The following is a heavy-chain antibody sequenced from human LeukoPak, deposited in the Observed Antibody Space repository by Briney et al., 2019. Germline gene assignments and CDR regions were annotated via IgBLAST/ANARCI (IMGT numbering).Heavy chain of an antibody. CDR2: IRYDERKK. Sequence: PGGSLRLSCVASDFSVSAFYMSWVRQAPGKGLEWMTFIRYDERKKNYADSVKGRFTISRDNSKNTLYLQMNSLRPEDTAIYYCAKDYGTRGTGGAYLDAWGQGTLVTVSS. CDR3: AKDYGTRGTGGAYLDA. V-gene: IGHV3-30*02. J-gene: IGHJ5*02. D-gene: IGHD1-1*01. CDR1: DFSVSAFY.